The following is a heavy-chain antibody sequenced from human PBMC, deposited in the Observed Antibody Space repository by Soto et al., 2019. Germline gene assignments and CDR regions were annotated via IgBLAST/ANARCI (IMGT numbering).Heavy chain of an antibody. J-gene: IGHJ4*02. V-gene: IGHV3-30*18. CDR3: AKGGQQWLVPSDFNY. CDR1: GFTFSDYA. D-gene: IGHD6-19*01. CDR2: VSHDGRNT. Sequence: VQLVESGGGVVQPGRSLRLSCAASGFTFSDYAMHWVRQAPGKGLEWVAVVSHDGRNTHYADSVKGRFTISRDSYKNTVSLEMTSLRAEDTAVYYCAKGGQQWLVPSDFNYWGQGDLVTVSS.